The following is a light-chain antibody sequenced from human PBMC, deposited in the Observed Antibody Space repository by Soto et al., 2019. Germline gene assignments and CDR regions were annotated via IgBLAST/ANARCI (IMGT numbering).Light chain of an antibody. CDR1: SSDVGGYNY. CDR2: DVS. CDR3: CSFAGNYTPYV. V-gene: IGLV2-11*01. J-gene: IGLJ1*01. Sequence: QSALTQPRSVSGSPGQSVTISCTGTSSDVGGYNYVSWYQQHPGKAPKLMIYDVSKRPSGVPDRFSGSKSGNAASLTISGLQAEDEADYYCCSFAGNYTPYVFGIGTKVTVL.